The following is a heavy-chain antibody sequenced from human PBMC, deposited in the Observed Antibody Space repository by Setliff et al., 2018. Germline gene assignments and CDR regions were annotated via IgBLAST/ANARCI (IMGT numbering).Heavy chain of an antibody. V-gene: IGHV1-46*01. CDR2: INPGGGSA. CDR1: GYTFTSYY. D-gene: IGHD6-13*01. J-gene: IGHJ4*02. CDR3: ARGGVAAAGKKGVFEH. Sequence: ASVKVSCKASGYTFTSYYMHWVRQAPGQGLEWMGIINPGGGSASIVQKFQGRVTMTSDTATSTVYMELSSLTSDDTAVYYCARGGVAAAGKKGVFEHWGQGTLVTVSS.